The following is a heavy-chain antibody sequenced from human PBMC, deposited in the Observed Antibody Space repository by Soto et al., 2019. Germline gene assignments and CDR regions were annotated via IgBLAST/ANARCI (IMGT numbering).Heavy chain of an antibody. CDR2: ISGSRGST. V-gene: IGHV3-23*01. J-gene: IGHJ3*02. D-gene: IGHD6-13*01. CDR1: GFTFSSYA. Sequence: GGYLRLSCAASGFTFSSYAMSWVRQAPGKGLEWVSAISGSRGSTYYADSVKGRFTISRDNSKNTLYLQMNSLRAEDTAVYYCAKIAAAGDAFDIWGQGTMVTVSS. CDR3: AKIAAAGDAFDI.